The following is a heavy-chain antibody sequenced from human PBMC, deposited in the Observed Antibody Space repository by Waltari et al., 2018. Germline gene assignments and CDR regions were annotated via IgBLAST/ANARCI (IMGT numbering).Heavy chain of an antibody. V-gene: IGHV7-4-1*02. CDR3: ARSMGTNYYGMDV. J-gene: IGHJ6*02. Sequence: QVQQVQSGSELKKPGVSVKVTCKAPGYNFTTYAMNWVRKAPGQGLGWMGWINTNTGNPTYAQGFTGRFVFSLDTSVSTAYLQISSLKAEDTAVYYCARSMGTNYYGMDVWGQGTTVTVSS. CDR1: GYNFTTYA. D-gene: IGHD5-18*01. CDR2: INTNTGNP.